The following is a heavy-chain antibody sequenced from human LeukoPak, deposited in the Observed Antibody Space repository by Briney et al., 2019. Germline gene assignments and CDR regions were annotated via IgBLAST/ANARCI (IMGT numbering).Heavy chain of an antibody. CDR1: VYTFTSYY. Sequence: ASVNVSCAASVYTFTSYYMHCVRQAPGQGLEWMGIINPSGGSTSYAQKFQGRVTITRDTSTSTVYMELSSLRSEDTAVYYCARERAVRRFLEWLLRYGMDVWGQGTTVTVSS. V-gene: IGHV1-46*01. CDR2: INPSGGST. D-gene: IGHD3-3*01. J-gene: IGHJ6*02. CDR3: ARERAVRRFLEWLLRYGMDV.